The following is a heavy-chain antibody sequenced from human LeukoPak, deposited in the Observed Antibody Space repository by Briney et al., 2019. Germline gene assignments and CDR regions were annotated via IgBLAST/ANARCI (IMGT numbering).Heavy chain of an antibody. CDR2: VNTDGDSA. Sequence: GGSLTLSCVGSGLTFSSDWMHWVRQAPGKGPVWVSRVNTDGDSAVYADSVMGRFTLSKDTPKNTLYFQMTSLRLEHTATYYCARTRGNVFDIWGQGTMVTASS. CDR1: GLTFSSDW. J-gene: IGHJ3*02. D-gene: IGHD3-16*01. V-gene: IGHV3-74*01. CDR3: ARTRGNVFDI.